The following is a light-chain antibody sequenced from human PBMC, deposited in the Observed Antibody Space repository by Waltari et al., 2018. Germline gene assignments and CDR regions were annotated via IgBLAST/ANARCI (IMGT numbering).Light chain of an antibody. V-gene: IGKV3-20*01. J-gene: IGKJ4*01. Sequence: EIVLTPSPGTLSLSPGARAPLSCRASQSVTSISLTWYQQKLGQAHRLLIYGTSSRATVIPDRFSGSGSGADFTLTISRLEPEDFAVYYCQQYDGEVVTFGGGTKVEI. CDR2: GTS. CDR1: QSVTSIS. CDR3: QQYDGEVVT.